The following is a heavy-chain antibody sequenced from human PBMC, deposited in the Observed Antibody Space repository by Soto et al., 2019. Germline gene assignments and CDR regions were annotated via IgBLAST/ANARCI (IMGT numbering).Heavy chain of an antibody. Sequence: LAETLSLTCTVSGDSISSGSYWGWIRQPPGEGPEWIASIYHGGTTFYNPSLKSRISISVDTSKNRFSLRLTSVTAADTATYYCARVHVMVVAGSTFDYWGRGTLVTVSS. V-gene: IGHV4-38-2*02. D-gene: IGHD6-19*01. CDR3: ARVHVMVVAGSTFDY. CDR2: IYHGGTT. CDR1: GDSISSGSY. J-gene: IGHJ4*03.